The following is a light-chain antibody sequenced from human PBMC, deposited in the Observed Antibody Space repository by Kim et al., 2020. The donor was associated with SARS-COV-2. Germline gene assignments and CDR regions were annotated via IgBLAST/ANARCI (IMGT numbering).Light chain of an antibody. CDR1: KLGDRY. J-gene: IGLJ2*01. CDR2: QDT. V-gene: IGLV3-1*01. Sequence: SYELTQPPSVSVSPGQTASITCSGDKLGDRYVCWYQQQSGQSPVLVIFQDTKRPSGIPERFSGSNSGNTATLTISGTQAMDEADYYCQAWDSSTVVFGGG. CDR3: QAWDSSTVV.